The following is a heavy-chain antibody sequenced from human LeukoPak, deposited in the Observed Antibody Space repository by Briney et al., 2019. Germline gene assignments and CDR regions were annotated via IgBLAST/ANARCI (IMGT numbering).Heavy chain of an antibody. J-gene: IGHJ5*02. D-gene: IGHD3-10*01. CDR3: ARGWTGVTMVRGVIRRWFDP. Sequence: SETLSLTCTVSGGSISSYYWSWIRQPPGKGLEWIGEINHSGSTNYNPSLRSRVTISVDTSKNQFSLKLSSVTAADTAVYYCARGWTGVTMVRGVIRRWFDPWGQGTLVTVSS. CDR1: GGSISSYY. CDR2: INHSGST. V-gene: IGHV4-34*01.